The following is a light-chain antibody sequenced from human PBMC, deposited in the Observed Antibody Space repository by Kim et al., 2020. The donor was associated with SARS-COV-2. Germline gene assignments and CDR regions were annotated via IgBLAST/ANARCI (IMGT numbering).Light chain of an antibody. CDR3: SSYTNTNTLDV. CDR1: SSDVGTYNY. J-gene: IGLJ1*01. CDR2: DVS. Sequence: QSVLTQPASVSGSPGQSITISCTGTSSDVGTYNYVSWYQQHPGKAPKLIIYDVSNRPSEISGRFSGSKSGNTASLTISGLQAEDEADYYCSSYTNTNTLDVFGTGTKVTVL. V-gene: IGLV2-14*03.